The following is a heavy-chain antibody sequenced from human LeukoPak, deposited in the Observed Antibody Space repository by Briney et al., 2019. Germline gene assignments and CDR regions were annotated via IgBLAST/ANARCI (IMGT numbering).Heavy chain of an antibody. D-gene: IGHD3-3*01. J-gene: IGHJ4*02. CDR2: IYTSGGT. Sequence: SETLSLTCTVSGGSISSYYWSWIRQTAGKGLEWIGRIYTSGGTNYNPSLKSRVTMSVDTSNNQFSLKLSSVTAADTAVYYCAREVNLRFLEWLIDYWGQGTLVTVSS. V-gene: IGHV4-4*07. CDR3: AREVNLRFLEWLIDY. CDR1: GGSISSYY.